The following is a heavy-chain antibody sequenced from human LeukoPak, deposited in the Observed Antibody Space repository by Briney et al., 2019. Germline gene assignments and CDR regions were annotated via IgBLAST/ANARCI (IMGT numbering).Heavy chain of an antibody. CDR3: AREPPPRIAVTGTPDY. CDR1: GFTFSSYA. V-gene: IGHV3-30-3*01. Sequence: GGSLRLSCAASGFTFSSYAMHWVRQAPGKGLEWVAVISYDGSNKYYADSVKGRFTISRDNSKNTLYLQMNSLRAEDTAVYYWAREPPPRIAVTGTPDYWGQGTLVTVSS. CDR2: ISYDGSNK. D-gene: IGHD6-19*01. J-gene: IGHJ4*02.